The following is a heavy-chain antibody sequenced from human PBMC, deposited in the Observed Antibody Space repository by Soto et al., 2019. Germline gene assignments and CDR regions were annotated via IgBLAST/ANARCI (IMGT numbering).Heavy chain of an antibody. CDR3: TGTLQVAYYYYMDV. Sequence: PGGSLRLSCAASGFTFSDSAMHWVRQASGKGLEWVGRIRSKANSYATAYAASVKGRFTISRDDSMNTAYLQMNSLKTEDTAVYYCTGTLQVAYYYYMDVWGKGTTVTVSS. CDR1: GFTFSDSA. J-gene: IGHJ6*03. CDR2: IRSKANSYAT. V-gene: IGHV3-73*01. D-gene: IGHD2-15*01.